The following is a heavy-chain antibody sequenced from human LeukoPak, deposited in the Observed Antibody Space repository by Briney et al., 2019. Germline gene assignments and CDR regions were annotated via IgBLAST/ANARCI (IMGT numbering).Heavy chain of an antibody. J-gene: IGHJ4*02. CDR2: IGAYNGNT. V-gene: IGHV1-18*01. D-gene: IGHD6-13*01. CDR1: GYTFTSYG. Sequence: ASVKVSCKASGYTFTSYGISWVRQAPGQGLEWMGWIGAYNGNTNYAQKLQGRVTMTTDTSTSTAYMELRSLRFDDTAVYYCATRDSGWYGYTTLEYYFDYWGQGTLVTVSS. CDR3: ATRDSGWYGYTTLEYYFDY.